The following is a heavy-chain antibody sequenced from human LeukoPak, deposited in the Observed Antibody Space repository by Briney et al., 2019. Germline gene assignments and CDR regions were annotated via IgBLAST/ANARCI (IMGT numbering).Heavy chain of an antibody. Sequence: GGSLRLSCAASGFPFSNYAVHWVRQAPGKGLEWVAFISYDGSDKYYADSVKGRFTISRDNSKNTLYLQMNSLRAEDTAVYYWARGALGGYSYGYANYWGKGTLVTVSS. D-gene: IGHD5-18*01. V-gene: IGHV3-30-3*01. CDR1: GFPFSNYA. CDR2: ISYDGSDK. J-gene: IGHJ4*02. CDR3: ARGALGGYSYGYANY.